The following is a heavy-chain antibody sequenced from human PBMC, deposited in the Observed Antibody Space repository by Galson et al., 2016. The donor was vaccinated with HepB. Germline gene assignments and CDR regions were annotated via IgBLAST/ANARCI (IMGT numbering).Heavy chain of an antibody. V-gene: IGHV1-3*01. Sequence: SVKVSCKASGYTFTSYAMNWVRQAPGQRLEWMGWINAANGDTKYSQKLRGRGTITWDTSANTAYMELSSLRSEDTAVYYCARGHIVATVDYYYYGLDVWGQGTTVTVSS. CDR1: GYTFTSYA. CDR3: ARGHIVATVDYYYYGLDV. J-gene: IGHJ6*02. CDR2: INAANGDT. D-gene: IGHD5-12*01.